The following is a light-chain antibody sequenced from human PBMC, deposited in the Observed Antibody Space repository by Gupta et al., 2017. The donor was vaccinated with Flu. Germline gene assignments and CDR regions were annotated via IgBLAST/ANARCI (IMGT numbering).Light chain of an antibody. J-gene: IGKJ3*01. Sequence: GDRVTITCRASQSISSWLAWYQQKPGKAPKLLIYKASSLESGVPSRFSGSGSGTEFTLTISSLQPADFATYYCQQYNSYPLTFGPGTKVDIK. V-gene: IGKV1-5*03. CDR2: KAS. CDR1: QSISSW. CDR3: QQYNSYPLT.